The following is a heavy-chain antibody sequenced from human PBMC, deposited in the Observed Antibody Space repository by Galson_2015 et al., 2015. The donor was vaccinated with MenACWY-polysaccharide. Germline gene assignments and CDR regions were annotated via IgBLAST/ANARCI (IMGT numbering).Heavy chain of an antibody. CDR1: GYSFTNYW. V-gene: IGHV5-51*01. CDR2: ISPDDSQT. D-gene: IGHD6-6*01. J-gene: IGHJ4*02. CDR3: ARQRYSSSSGDY. Sequence: QSGAEVKKPGESLKISCEGSGYSFTNYWIAWVRRMPGKGLEWMGIISPDDSQTKYGPSFQGQVTISADKSINTAYLQWNSLKASDTAMYYCARQRYSSSSGDYWGQGTLVTVSS.